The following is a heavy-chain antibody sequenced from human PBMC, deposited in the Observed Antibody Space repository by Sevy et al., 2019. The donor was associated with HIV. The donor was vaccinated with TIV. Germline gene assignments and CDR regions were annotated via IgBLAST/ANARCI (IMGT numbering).Heavy chain of an antibody. Sequence: LSLTCGASEFTFGNYAMNWVRQAPGKGLEYVSGITNRGASTYYADSVRGRFTISRDNSKNTLYLQMNSLRAEDTAVYYCAKDLTTLILGASFDYWGQGTLVTVSS. D-gene: IGHD1-26*01. CDR2: ITNRGAST. CDR1: EFTFGNYA. V-gene: IGHV3-23*01. J-gene: IGHJ4*02. CDR3: AKDLTTLILGASFDY.